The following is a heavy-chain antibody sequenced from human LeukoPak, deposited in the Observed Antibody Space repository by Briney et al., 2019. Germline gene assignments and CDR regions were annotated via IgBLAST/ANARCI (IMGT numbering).Heavy chain of an antibody. CDR2: IYPGDSDT. D-gene: IGHD6-13*01. CDR3: ARPPSPYSSSSDAFDI. J-gene: IGHJ3*02. Sequence: GESLKISCKGSGYSFTSYWIGWVRQMPGKGLEWMGIIYPGDSDTRYSPSFQGQVTISADKSISTAYLQWSSLKASDTAMYYCARPPSPYSSSSDAFDIWGQGTMVTVSS. CDR1: GYSFTSYW. V-gene: IGHV5-51*01.